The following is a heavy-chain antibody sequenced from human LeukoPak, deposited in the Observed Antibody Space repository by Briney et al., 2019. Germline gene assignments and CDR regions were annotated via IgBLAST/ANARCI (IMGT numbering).Heavy chain of an antibody. D-gene: IGHD6-13*01. CDR3: ARDLYGSSSWPNFDY. J-gene: IGHJ4*02. V-gene: IGHV1-2*02. CDR2: INPNSGGT. Sequence: GASAKVSCKASGYTFTGYYMHWVRQAPGQGLEWMGWINPNSGGTNYAQKFQGRVTMTRDTSISTAYMEMSRLRSDDTAVYYCARDLYGSSSWPNFDYWGQGTLVTVSS. CDR1: GYTFTGYY.